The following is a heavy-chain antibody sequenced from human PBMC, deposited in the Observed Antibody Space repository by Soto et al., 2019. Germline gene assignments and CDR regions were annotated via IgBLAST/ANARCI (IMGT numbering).Heavy chain of an antibody. CDR2: ISGSGGST. J-gene: IGHJ1*01. Sequence: GGSLRLSCAASGFTFSSYGMSWVRQALGKGLEWVSVISGSGGSTYYADSVKGRFTISRDNSKNTLYLQMNSLRAEETAVYYCAKDVFRWSTTAEYFQPWGQGTLVTVSS. V-gene: IGHV3-23*01. CDR1: GFTFSSYG. D-gene: IGHD1-1*01. CDR3: AKDVFRWSTTAEYFQP.